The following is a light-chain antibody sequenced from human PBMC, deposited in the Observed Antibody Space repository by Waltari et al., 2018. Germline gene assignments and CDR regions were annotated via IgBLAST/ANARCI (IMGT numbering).Light chain of an antibody. V-gene: IGLV3-1*01. CDR1: KLGDKY. CDR3: QAWDSNVAV. Sequence: SFELIQPPSESVSPGQTASVSCSGEKLGDKYVYWYQQKQGQSPMLVMFQDNKRPSGIPELFSGSNSGNTATLTISETQAIDEADYYCQAWDSNVAVFGRGTKVTVL. CDR2: QDN. J-gene: IGLJ3*02.